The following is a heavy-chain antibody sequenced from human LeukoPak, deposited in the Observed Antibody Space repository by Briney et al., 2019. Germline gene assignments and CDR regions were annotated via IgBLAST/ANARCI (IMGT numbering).Heavy chain of an antibody. Sequence: PSETLSLTCTVSGGSISSYYWSWIRQPAGKGLEWIGRIYTSGSTNYNPSLKSRVTMSVDTSKNQFSLKLSSVTAADTAVYYCARDRPLYGSGGGGFDPWGQGTLVTVSS. CDR1: GGSISSYY. CDR3: ARDRPLYGSGGGGFDP. CDR2: IYTSGST. V-gene: IGHV4-4*07. D-gene: IGHD3-10*01. J-gene: IGHJ5*02.